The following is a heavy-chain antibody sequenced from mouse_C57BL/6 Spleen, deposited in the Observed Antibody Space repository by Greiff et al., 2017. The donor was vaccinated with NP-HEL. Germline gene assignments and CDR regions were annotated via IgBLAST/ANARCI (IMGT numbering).Heavy chain of an antibody. CDR3: ARPTMVTTRDYYAMDY. D-gene: IGHD2-9*01. Sequence: VQLQQSGAELAKPGASVKLSCKASGYTFTSYWMHWVKQRPGQGLEWIGYINPSSGYTKYNQKFKDKATLTADKSSSTAYMQLSSRTYEDAAVYYCARPTMVTTRDYYAMDYWGQGTSVTVSS. J-gene: IGHJ4*01. V-gene: IGHV1-7*01. CDR1: GYTFTSYW. CDR2: INPSSGYT.